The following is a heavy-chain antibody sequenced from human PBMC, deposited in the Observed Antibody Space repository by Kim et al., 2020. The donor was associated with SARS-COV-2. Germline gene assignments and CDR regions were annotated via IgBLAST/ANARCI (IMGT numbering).Heavy chain of an antibody. J-gene: IGHJ5*02. V-gene: IGHV3-30*04. Sequence: GGSLRLSCAASGFTFSSYAMHWVRQAPGKGLEWVAVISYDGSNKYYADSVKGRFTISRDNSKNTLYLQMNSLRAEDTAVYYCARGEGYCSSTSCYPPAGEYNWFDPWGQGTLVTVSS. D-gene: IGHD2-2*01. CDR3: ARGEGYCSSTSCYPPAGEYNWFDP. CDR2: ISYDGSNK. CDR1: GFTFSSYA.